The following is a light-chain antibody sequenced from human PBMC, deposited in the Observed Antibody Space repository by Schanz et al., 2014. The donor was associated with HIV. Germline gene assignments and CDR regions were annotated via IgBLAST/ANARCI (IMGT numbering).Light chain of an antibody. CDR1: QSINTF. Sequence: DVQMTQSPSSLSASVGDRVTITCRSSQSINTFLNWYQQKPGRAPKLLIHAASSLQSGVPSRFSGSGSGTHFTLIISSLQPEDIGTYYCQETYSSPSIPFGQGTRLEIK. J-gene: IGKJ5*01. CDR2: AAS. V-gene: IGKV1-39*01. CDR3: QETYSSPSIP.